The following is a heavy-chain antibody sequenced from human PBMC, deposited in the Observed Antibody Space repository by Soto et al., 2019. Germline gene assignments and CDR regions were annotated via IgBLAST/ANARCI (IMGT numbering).Heavy chain of an antibody. V-gene: IGHV3-21*04. J-gene: IGHJ6*02. D-gene: IGHD3-22*01. CDR2: ISSSSSYI. CDR3: AKGYDSSGPPIHYYYYYGMDV. Sequence: AGGSLRLSCAASGFTFSSYSMNWVRQAPGKGLEWVSSISSSSSYIYYADSVKGRFTISRDNAKNSLYLQMNSLRAEDTAVYYCAKGYDSSGPPIHYYYYYGMDVWGQGTTVTVSS. CDR1: GFTFSSYS.